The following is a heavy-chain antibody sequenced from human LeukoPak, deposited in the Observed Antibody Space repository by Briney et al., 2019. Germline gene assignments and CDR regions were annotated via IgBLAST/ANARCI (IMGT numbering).Heavy chain of an antibody. CDR1: GFTFSSYG. CDR3: AKDKGSGSYYFDY. Sequence: PGGSLRLSCAASGFTFSSYGMHWVRQAPGKGLEWVAFIRYDGSNKYYADSVKGRFTISRDNSKNTLYLQMNSLRAEDTAVYYCAKDKGSGSYYFDYWGQGTLVTVSS. J-gene: IGHJ4*02. D-gene: IGHD3-10*01. CDR2: IRYDGSNK. V-gene: IGHV3-30*02.